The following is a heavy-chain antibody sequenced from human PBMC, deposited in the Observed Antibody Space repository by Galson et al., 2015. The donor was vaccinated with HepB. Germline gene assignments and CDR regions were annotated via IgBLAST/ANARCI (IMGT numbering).Heavy chain of an antibody. V-gene: IGHV1-69*01. Sequence: QSGAEVTKPGESLKISCKASGGTFSSYAISWVRQAPGQGLEWMGGIIPIFGTANYAQKFQGRVTITADESTSTAYMELSSLRSEDTAVYYCARENSGLVLDMYYFDYWGQGTLVTVSS. CDR1: GGTFSSYA. CDR3: ARENSGLVLDMYYFDY. D-gene: IGHD1-26*01. CDR2: IIPIFGTA. J-gene: IGHJ4*02.